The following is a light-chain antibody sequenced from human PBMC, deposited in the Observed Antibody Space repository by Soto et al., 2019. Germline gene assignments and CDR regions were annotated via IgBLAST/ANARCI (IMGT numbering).Light chain of an antibody. V-gene: IGKV1-33*01. Sequence: DIQMTQSPSSLSASVGDRVTITCQASQDITNYLNRYQQKPGKAPKLLIYDASNLETGVPSRFSGSGSGTDFTFTISSLQPEDIATYYCHQYDNLPHTFGQGTKLEIK. CDR1: QDITNY. CDR2: DAS. CDR3: HQYDNLPHT. J-gene: IGKJ2*01.